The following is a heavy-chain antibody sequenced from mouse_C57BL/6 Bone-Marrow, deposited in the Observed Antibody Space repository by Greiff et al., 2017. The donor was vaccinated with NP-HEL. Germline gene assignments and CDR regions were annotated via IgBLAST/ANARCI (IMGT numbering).Heavy chain of an antibody. D-gene: IGHD1-1*01. J-gene: IGHJ3*01. V-gene: IGHV1-54*01. CDR2: INPGSGGT. CDR3: ARHGSSWFAY. Sequence: VQLQQSGAELVRPGTSVKVSCKASGYAFTNYLIEWVKRRPGQGLEWIGVINPGSGGTNYNEKFKGKATLTADKSSSTAYMQLSSLTSEDSAVYFCARHGSSWFAYWGQGTLVTVSA. CDR1: GYAFTNYL.